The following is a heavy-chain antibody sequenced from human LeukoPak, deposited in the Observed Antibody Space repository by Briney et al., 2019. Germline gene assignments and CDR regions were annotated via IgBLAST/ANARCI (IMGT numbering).Heavy chain of an antibody. J-gene: IGHJ4*02. CDR3: ARESFAARWD. Sequence: GGSLRLSCAASGFTFDDYGMSWVRQAPGKGLEWVSSISSSSSYIYYADSVKGRFTISRDNAKNSLYLQMNSLRAEDTAVYYCARESFAARWDWGQGTLVTVSS. CDR1: GFTFDDYG. CDR2: ISSSSSYI. V-gene: IGHV3-21*01. D-gene: IGHD6-6*01.